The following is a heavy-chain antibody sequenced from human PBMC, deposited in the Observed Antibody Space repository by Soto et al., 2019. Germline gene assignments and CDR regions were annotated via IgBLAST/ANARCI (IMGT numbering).Heavy chain of an antibody. Sequence: ASVKVSCKASGDTFTGDYIHVVRNATGQGLEWMGWINPTSGGTNYAQKFQGWVTMTRDTSISTAYMELSRLRSDDTAVYYCARSKLRVSYWFDPWGQGTLVTLSS. D-gene: IGHD4-17*01. V-gene: IGHV1-2*04. CDR1: GDTFTGDY. J-gene: IGHJ5*02. CDR2: INPTSGGT. CDR3: ARSKLRVSYWFDP.